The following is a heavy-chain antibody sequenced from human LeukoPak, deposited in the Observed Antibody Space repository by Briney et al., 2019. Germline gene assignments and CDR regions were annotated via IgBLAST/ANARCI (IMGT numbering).Heavy chain of an antibody. CDR3: ARGQPFDY. CDR1: GGSISSYY. CDR2: IYYSGST. Sequence: SETLSLTCTVSGGSISSYYWSWIRQPPGKGLEWIGYIYYSGSTNYNPSLKSRVTISVDTSKNQFSLKLSSVTAADTAVYYCARGQPFDYWGQGTLVTVSS. J-gene: IGHJ4*02. V-gene: IGHV4-59*01. D-gene: IGHD2-2*01.